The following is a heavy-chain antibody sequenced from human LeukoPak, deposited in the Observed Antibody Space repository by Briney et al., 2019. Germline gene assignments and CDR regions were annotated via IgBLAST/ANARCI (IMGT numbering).Heavy chain of an antibody. D-gene: IGHD3-10*01. CDR1: GGSITSSFY. CDR2: IYNSGGT. CDR3: ARDVWFGAGRTFDY. J-gene: IGHJ4*02. V-gene: IGHV4-4*08. Sequence: SETLSLTCTVSGGSITSSFYWSWIRQSPGKGLEWIGYIYNSGGTSYNPSLKSRVTISVDTSKNQFSLRLSSVTAADTAVYYCARDVWFGAGRTFDYWGQGTLVTVSS.